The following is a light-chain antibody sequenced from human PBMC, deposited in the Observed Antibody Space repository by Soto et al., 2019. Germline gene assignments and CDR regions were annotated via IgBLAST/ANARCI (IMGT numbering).Light chain of an antibody. Sequence: QLVLTQPPSASGTPGQRVTISCSGSSSNIGSNSVNWYQHLPGTAPKLLIYSNDLRPSGVPDRFSGSKSGTSVSLAISGLQSEDEADYYCAVWHDSLNGAVFGGGTQLTVL. CDR3: AVWHDSLNGAV. CDR1: SSNIGSNS. J-gene: IGLJ7*01. CDR2: SND. V-gene: IGLV1-44*01.